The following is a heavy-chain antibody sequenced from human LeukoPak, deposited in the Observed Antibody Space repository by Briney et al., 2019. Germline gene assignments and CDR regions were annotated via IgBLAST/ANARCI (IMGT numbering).Heavy chain of an antibody. CDR2: IYSGGST. J-gene: IGHJ6*02. CDR1: GFTVSSNY. Sequence: PGGSLRLSCAASGFTVSSNYVSWVRQAPGKGREWVSVIYSGGSTYYADSVKGRFTISRDNAKNTLFLQMNSLRAEDTAVYYCARDKEAVAGLDVWGQGTTVTVSS. D-gene: IGHD6-19*01. V-gene: IGHV3-53*01. CDR3: ARDKEAVAGLDV.